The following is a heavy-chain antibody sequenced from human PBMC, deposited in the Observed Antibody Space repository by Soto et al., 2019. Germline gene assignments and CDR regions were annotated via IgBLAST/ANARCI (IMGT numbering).Heavy chain of an antibody. CDR1: GGTFSSYT. CDR3: ARNPYDYGSGRMHHYYYGMDV. Sequence: QVQLVQSGAEVKKPGSSVKVSCKASGGTFSSYTISWVRQAPGQGLEWMGRIIPILGIANYAQKCHGRVTIGAGKSTITAYMELSSRRSEDTAVYYCARNPYDYGSGRMHHYYYGMDVGGQGTTVTVSS. J-gene: IGHJ6*02. CDR2: IIPILGIA. V-gene: IGHV1-69*02. D-gene: IGHD3-10*01.